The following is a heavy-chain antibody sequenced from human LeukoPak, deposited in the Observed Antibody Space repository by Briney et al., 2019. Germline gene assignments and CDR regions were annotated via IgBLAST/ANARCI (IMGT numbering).Heavy chain of an antibody. CDR2: ISSSGSTI. V-gene: IGHV3-11*01. J-gene: IGHJ4*02. Sequence: MPGGSLRLSCAASGFTFSDYYMSWIRQAPGKGLEWVSYISSSGSTIYYADSVKGRFTISRDNAKNSLYLQMNSLRAEDTAVYYCASDMDTAMVFDYWGQGTLVTVSS. CDR3: ASDMDTAMVFDY. D-gene: IGHD5-18*01. CDR1: GFTFSDYY.